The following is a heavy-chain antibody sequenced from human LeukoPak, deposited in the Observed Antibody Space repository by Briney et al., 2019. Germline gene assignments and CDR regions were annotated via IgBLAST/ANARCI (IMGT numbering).Heavy chain of an antibody. CDR3: TRESGPYCPFGY. CDR1: GGSISSSNW. V-gene: IGHV4-4*02. CDR2: ISLTGRT. Sequence: PSGTLSLTCAVSGGSISSSNWWSWVRQPPGKGLEWIGEISLTGRTNYNPSLIGRVIMSLDESRNQLSLTLTSVTAADTAMYYCTRESGPYCPFGYWGQGTLVVVPS. D-gene: IGHD1-26*01. J-gene: IGHJ4*02.